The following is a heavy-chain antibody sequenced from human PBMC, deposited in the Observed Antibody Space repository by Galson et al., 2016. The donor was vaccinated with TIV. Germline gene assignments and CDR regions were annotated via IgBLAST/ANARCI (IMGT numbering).Heavy chain of an antibody. CDR1: GYTFTGYY. CDR3: ARASPHSGSYSWFDY. D-gene: IGHD1-26*01. CDR2: INPNSGDT. J-gene: IGHJ4*02. Sequence: SVKVSCKASGYTFTGYYMHWVRQAPGQGLEWMGWINPNSGDTKYAQKFRGRVTMTRDTSISTAYMELSRLRSDDTAVYYCARASPHSGSYSWFDYWGQGTLVTVSS. V-gene: IGHV1-2*02.